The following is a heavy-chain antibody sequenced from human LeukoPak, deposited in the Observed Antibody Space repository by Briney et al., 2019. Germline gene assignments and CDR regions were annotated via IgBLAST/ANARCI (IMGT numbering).Heavy chain of an antibody. V-gene: IGHV3-74*01. Sequence: GGSLRLSCAASGLTFSSSWMFWVRQAPGKGLLWVSRINFDGSSTSYADTVKGRFTISRDNAESTLYLQMNSLRAEDTAVYYCARGPMVRGAYGMDVWGQGTTVTVSS. J-gene: IGHJ6*02. D-gene: IGHD3-10*01. CDR3: ARGPMVRGAYGMDV. CDR1: GLTFSSSW. CDR2: INFDGSST.